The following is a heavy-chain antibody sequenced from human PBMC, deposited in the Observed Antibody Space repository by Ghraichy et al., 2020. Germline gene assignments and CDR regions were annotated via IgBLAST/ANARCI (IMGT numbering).Heavy chain of an antibody. Sequence: SETLSLTCTVSGVSISSSNWWSWIRQSPGWGLEWIAEIHHSGSINHNPSLESRVTISVDKSKNQFSLKLKSVTAADTAVYYCVRLKYTSGWGAFDYWGQGTLVTVSS. V-gene: IGHV4-4*02. J-gene: IGHJ4*02. CDR1: GVSISSSNW. D-gene: IGHD6-19*01. CDR2: IHHSGSI. CDR3: VRLKYTSGWGAFDY.